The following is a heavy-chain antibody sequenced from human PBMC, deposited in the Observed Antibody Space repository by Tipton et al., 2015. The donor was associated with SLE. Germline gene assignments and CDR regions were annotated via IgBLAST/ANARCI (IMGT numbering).Heavy chain of an antibody. V-gene: IGHV5-51*03. CDR2: IYPGDSDT. Sequence: VQLVQSGAEVKKPGESLKISCKASGYIFTSYWIGWVRQMPGKGLEWMGIIYPGDSDTRYSPSFQGQVTISADKSISTAYLQWGSLKASDTAMYYCAGPPPYCTTATCYAKHWGQGTLVTVSS. D-gene: IGHD2-2*01. CDR3: AGPPPYCTTATCYAKH. J-gene: IGHJ4*02. CDR1: GYIFTSYW.